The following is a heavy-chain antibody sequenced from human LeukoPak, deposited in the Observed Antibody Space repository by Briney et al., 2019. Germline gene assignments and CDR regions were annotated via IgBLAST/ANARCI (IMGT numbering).Heavy chain of an antibody. Sequence: SETLSLTCTVSGGSISSYYWSWIRQPPGKGLEWIGYIYYSGSTKYNPSLKSRLTISVDTSKNHFSLKLSSVTAADTAVYYCARGGYSYGYEYDHWGQGTLVTVSS. D-gene: IGHD5-18*01. CDR1: GGSISSYY. V-gene: IGHV4-59*01. CDR3: ARGGYSYGYEYDH. CDR2: IYYSGST. J-gene: IGHJ4*02.